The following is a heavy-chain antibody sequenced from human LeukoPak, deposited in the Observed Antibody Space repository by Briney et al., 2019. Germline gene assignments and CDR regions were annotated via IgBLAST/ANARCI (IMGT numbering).Heavy chain of an antibody. D-gene: IGHD1-26*01. CDR1: GGSISGHF. V-gene: IGHV4-59*11. CDR3: ARLKADSGARLFDY. J-gene: IGHJ4*02. CDR2: IYYTGTT. Sequence: PSETLSLTCTVSGGSISGHFWSWIRQSPGKGLEYIGFIYYTGTTNYNPSLKSRVTISVDTSKNQFSLKLSSVTAADTAVYYCARLKADSGARLFDYWGQGTLVTVSS.